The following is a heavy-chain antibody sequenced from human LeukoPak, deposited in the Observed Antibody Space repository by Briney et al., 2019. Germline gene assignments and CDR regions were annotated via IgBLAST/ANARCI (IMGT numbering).Heavy chain of an antibody. CDR2: ISAYNGNT. CDR3: ARVVAAAGTDLYYFDY. CDR1: GYTFTSYG. V-gene: IGHV1-18*01. D-gene: IGHD6-13*01. J-gene: IGHJ4*02. Sequence: ASVKDSCKASGYTFTSYGISWVRQAPGQGLEWMGWISAYNGNTNYAQKLQGRVTMTTDTSTSTAYMELRSLRSDDTAVYYCARVVAAAGTDLYYFDYWGQGTLVTVSS.